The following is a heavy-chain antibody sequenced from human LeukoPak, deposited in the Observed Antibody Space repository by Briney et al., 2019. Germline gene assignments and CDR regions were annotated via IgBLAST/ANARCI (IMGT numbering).Heavy chain of an antibody. V-gene: IGHV3-21*01. CDR1: GFTFSSYS. J-gene: IGHJ4*02. Sequence: PGGSLRLSCAASGFTFSSYSMNWVRQAPGKGLKWVSSISSSSSYIYYAYSVKARFTISRDNAKNSLYLQMNSLRDEATDVYYCARDPIVGAYYFDYWGQGTLVTVSS. D-gene: IGHD1-26*01. CDR3: ARDPIVGAYYFDY. CDR2: ISSSSSYI.